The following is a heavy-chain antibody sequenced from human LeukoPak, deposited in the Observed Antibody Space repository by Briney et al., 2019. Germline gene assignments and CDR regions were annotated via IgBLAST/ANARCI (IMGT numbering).Heavy chain of an antibody. CDR2: IYSSGTT. D-gene: IGHD6-19*01. CDR1: GGSVSSYY. J-gene: IGHJ4*02. CDR3: ARGPRSGHHDY. Sequence: SETLSLTCSVAGGSVSSYYWSWIRQPAGKGLEWIGRIYSSGTTNYNPSLKSRVTMSLDTSKNRSSLKLSSVTAADTAVYYCARGPRSGHHDYWGQGILVTVSS. V-gene: IGHV4-4*07.